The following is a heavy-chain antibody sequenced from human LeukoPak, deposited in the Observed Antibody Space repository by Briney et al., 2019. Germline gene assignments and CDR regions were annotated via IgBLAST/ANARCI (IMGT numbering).Heavy chain of an antibody. CDR2: IYSGGST. CDR1: GFTVSSNY. Sequence: GGSLRLSCAASGFTVSSNYMSWVRQAPGKGLEWVSVIYSGGSTYYADSVKGRFTISRDNSKNTLYLQMNSLRAEDTAVYYCASVYCSSTSCPLDYWGQGTLVTVSS. D-gene: IGHD2-2*01. V-gene: IGHV3-53*01. CDR3: ASVYCSSTSCPLDY. J-gene: IGHJ4*02.